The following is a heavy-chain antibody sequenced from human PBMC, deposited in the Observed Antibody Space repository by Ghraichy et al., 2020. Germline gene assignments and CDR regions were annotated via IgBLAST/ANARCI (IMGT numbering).Heavy chain of an antibody. CDR1: GFTFSNAW. V-gene: IGHV3-15*07. D-gene: IGHD3-22*01. CDR3: TTYYYDSSGYYSPPFDY. J-gene: IGHJ4*02. Sequence: GESLNISCAASGFTFSNAWMNWVRQAPGKGLEWVGRIKSKTDGGTTDYAAPVKDRFTISRDDSKNTLYLQMNSLKTEDTAVYYCTTYYYDSSGYYSPPFDYWGQGTLVTVSS. CDR2: IKSKTDGGTT.